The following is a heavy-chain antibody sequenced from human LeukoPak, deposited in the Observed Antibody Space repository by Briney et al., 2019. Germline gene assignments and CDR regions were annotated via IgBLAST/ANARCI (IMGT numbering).Heavy chain of an antibody. Sequence: SETLSLTCIVSGYSISNDYYWGWVRQPPGKGLDWIGSVYHTGSPYYNPSLKSRVTISVDTSKNHLSLRLRSVTAADTAVYYCVRGGIVVAVSFDFWGKGTLVTVSS. J-gene: IGHJ4*02. CDR3: VRGGIVVAVSFDF. CDR2: VYHTGSP. V-gene: IGHV4-38-2*02. CDR1: GYSISNDYY. D-gene: IGHD2-21*01.